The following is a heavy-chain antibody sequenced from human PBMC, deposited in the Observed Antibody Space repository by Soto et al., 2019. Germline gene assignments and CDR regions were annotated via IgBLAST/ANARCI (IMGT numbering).Heavy chain of an antibody. V-gene: IGHV1-18*01. Sequence: ASVKVSCKASGYTFTSYGISWVRQAPGQGLEWMGWISAYNGNTNYAQKLQGRVTMTTDTSTSTAYMELRSLRSDDTAVYYCARDGDDYGDYVANFDYWGQGILVTVSS. CDR2: ISAYNGNT. D-gene: IGHD4-17*01. J-gene: IGHJ4*02. CDR1: GYTFTSYG. CDR3: ARDGDDYGDYVANFDY.